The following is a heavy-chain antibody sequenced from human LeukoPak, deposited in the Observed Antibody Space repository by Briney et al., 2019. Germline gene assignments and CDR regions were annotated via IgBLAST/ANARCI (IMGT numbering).Heavy chain of an antibody. CDR2: INHSGST. J-gene: IGHJ5*02. CDR1: GGSFSGYY. CDR3: ARTYYYDSSGSFDP. D-gene: IGHD3-22*01. V-gene: IGHV4-34*01. Sequence: PSETLSLTCAVYGGSFSGYYWSWIRQPPGKGLEWIGEINHSGSTNYNPSLKSRVTISVDTSKNQFSLKLSSVTAADTAVYYCARTYYYDSSGSFDPWGQGTLVTVSS.